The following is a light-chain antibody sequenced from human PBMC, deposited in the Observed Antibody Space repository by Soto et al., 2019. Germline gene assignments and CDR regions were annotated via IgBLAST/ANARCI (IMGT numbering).Light chain of an antibody. V-gene: IGLV1-40*01. Sequence: QSVLTQPPSASGSPGQSVTISCTGTSSDVGGYDVHWYQQLPGAAPKLVIFGNRNRPSGVPERFSGSKSGTSASLAITGLQAEDEADYYCQAYDYSLTAFVFGGGTKVTVL. J-gene: IGLJ3*02. CDR3: QAYDYSLTAFV. CDR1: SSDVGGYD. CDR2: GNR.